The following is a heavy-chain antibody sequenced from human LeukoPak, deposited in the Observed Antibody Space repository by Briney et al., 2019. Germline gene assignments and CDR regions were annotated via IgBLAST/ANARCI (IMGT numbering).Heavy chain of an antibody. CDR2: IYYSGST. Sequence: SETLSLTCAVYGGSFSGYYWSWIRQPPGKGLEWIGYIYYSGSTNYNPSLKSRVTISVDTSKNQFSLKLSSVTAADTAVYYCARMVATVFRFDPWGQGTLVTVSS. D-gene: IGHD5-12*01. CDR1: GGSFSGYY. V-gene: IGHV4-59*08. CDR3: ARMVATVFRFDP. J-gene: IGHJ5*02.